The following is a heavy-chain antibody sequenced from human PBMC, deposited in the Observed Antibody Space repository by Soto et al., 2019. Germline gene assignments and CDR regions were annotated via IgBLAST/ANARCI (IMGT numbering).Heavy chain of an antibody. V-gene: IGHV3-30-3*01. CDR2: ISYDGSNK. CDR1: GFTFSSYA. CDR3: ATCLGDFWSLFDY. J-gene: IGHJ4*02. D-gene: IGHD3-3*01. Sequence: GGSLRLSCAASGFTFSSYAMHWVRQAPGKGLEWVAVISYDGSNKYYADSVKGRFTISRDNSKNTLYLQMNSLRAEDTAVNYCATCLGDFWSLFDYWGQGPLVTVSS.